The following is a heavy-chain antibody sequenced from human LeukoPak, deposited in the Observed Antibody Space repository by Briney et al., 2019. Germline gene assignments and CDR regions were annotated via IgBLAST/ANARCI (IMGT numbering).Heavy chain of an antibody. CDR1: GFTFSSYA. D-gene: IGHD3-3*01. CDR2: ISGSGGST. Sequence: PGGSLRLSCAASGFTFSSYAMSWVRQAPGKGLEWVSAISGSGGSTYYADSVKGRFTISRDNSKNTLYLQMNSLRAEDTAVYYCAKTYYDFWSGYYPTNWFDPWGQGTLVTVSS. V-gene: IGHV3-23*01. J-gene: IGHJ5*02. CDR3: AKTYYDFWSGYYPTNWFDP.